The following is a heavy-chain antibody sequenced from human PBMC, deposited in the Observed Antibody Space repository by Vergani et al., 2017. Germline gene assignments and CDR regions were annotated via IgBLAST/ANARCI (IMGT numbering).Heavy chain of an antibody. CDR1: GFAFSRYA. V-gene: IGHV3-23*01. CDR3: ARSGWLQHFGAHYFDS. J-gene: IGHJ4*02. Sequence: EVQLLESGGRLVQPGGSLRLSCVASGFAFSRYAVSWVRQAPGKGLEWVSGLTASGSGISYADSVRGRFTISRDNSKNTLFLQMDSLRAEDTAVYYCARSGWLQHFGAHYFDSWGQGILVTVSS. D-gene: IGHD5-24*01. CDR2: LTASGSGI.